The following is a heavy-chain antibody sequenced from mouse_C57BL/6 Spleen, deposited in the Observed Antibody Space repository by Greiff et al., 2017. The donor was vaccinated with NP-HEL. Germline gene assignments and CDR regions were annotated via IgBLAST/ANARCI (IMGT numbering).Heavy chain of an antibody. CDR2: IHPNSGST. CDR3: ARDYGYDEGDY. D-gene: IGHD2-2*01. Sequence: QVQLQQPGAELVKPGASVKLSCKASGYTFTSYRMHWVKQRPGQGLEWIGMIHPNSGSTNYNEKFKSKATLTVDKSSSTAYMQLSSLTSEDSAVYYCARDYGYDEGDYWGQGTTLTVSS. CDR1: GYTFTSYR. J-gene: IGHJ2*01. V-gene: IGHV1-64*01.